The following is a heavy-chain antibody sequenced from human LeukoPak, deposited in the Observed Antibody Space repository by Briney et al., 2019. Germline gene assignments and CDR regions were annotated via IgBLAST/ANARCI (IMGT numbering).Heavy chain of an antibody. D-gene: IGHD3-22*01. CDR2: IKSKTDGGTT. V-gene: IGHV3-15*01. J-gene: IGHJ4*02. CDR1: GFAFSNAW. CDR3: AKDRHGYDSSGYYQVFDY. Sequence: PGGSLRLSCAASGFAFSNAWMSWVRQAPGKGLEWVGRIKSKTDGGTTDYAAPVKGRFTISRDDSKNTLYLQMNSLKTEDTAVYYCAKDRHGYDSSGYYQVFDYWGQGTLVTVSS.